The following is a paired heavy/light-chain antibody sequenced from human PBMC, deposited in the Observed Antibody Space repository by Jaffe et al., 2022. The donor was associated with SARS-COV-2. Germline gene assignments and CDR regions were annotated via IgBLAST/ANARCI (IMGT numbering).Light chain of an antibody. V-gene: IGKV6-21*01. CDR3: HQSSSLPHT. CDR1: QSIGSS. CDR2: YAS. Sequence: EIVLTQSPDFQSVTPKEKVTITCRASQSIGSSLHWYQQKPDQSPKLLIKYASQSFSGVPSRFSGSGSGTDFTLTINSLEAEDAATYYCHQSSSLPHTFGQGTKLEIK. J-gene: IGKJ2*01.
Heavy chain of an antibody. CDR2: IYYSGST. CDR3: ARHEVGEVIIEDIWFEP. D-gene: IGHD3-3*01. Sequence: QVLLQESGPGVVKPSETLSLTCTVSGGSISTYYWSWIRQPPGKGLEWIGHIYYSGSTNYNPSLKSRVTISVDRSKNQFSLRLKSVTAADTAVYYCARHEVGEVIIEDIWFEPWGQGTLVIVSS. CDR1: GGSISTYY. J-gene: IGHJ5*02. V-gene: IGHV4-59*08.